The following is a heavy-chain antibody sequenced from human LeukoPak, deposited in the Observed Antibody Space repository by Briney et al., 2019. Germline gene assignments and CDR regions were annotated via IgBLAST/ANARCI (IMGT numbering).Heavy chain of an antibody. Sequence: MASETLSLTCTVSGGSISSGDYYWSWIRQPPGKGLEWIGYIYYSGSTYYNPSLKSRVTISVDTSKNQFSLKLSSVTAADTAVYYCARARRLPAAMRVGAFDIWGQGTMVTVSS. D-gene: IGHD2-2*01. CDR1: GGSISSGDYY. CDR3: ARARRLPAAMRVGAFDI. V-gene: IGHV4-30-4*01. CDR2: IYYSGST. J-gene: IGHJ3*02.